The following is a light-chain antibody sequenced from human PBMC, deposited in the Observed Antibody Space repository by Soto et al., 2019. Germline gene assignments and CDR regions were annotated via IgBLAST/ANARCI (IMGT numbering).Light chain of an antibody. V-gene: IGKV4-1*01. CDR2: WAS. J-gene: IGKJ4*01. CDR3: QKYQITPTVT. Sequence: DIVMTQSPDSLAVSLGERATINCKSSQSVLYSSNNKNYLAWYQQKPGQPPKLLIYWASIRKSGVPDRFSSSGSGTDFTLTISSLKTEDVATYYGQKYQITPTVTFGGGTKVEIK. CDR1: QSVLYSSNNKNY.